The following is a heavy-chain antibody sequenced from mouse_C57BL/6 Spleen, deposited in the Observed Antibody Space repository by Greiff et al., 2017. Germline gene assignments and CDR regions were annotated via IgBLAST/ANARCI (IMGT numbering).Heavy chain of an antibody. D-gene: IGHD4-1*01. J-gene: IGHJ3*01. CDR1: GYTFTSYW. CDR2: IDPSDSYT. V-gene: IGHV1-69*01. CDR3: ASGRAWFAY. Sequence: VQLQQPGAELVMPGASVKLSCKASGYTFTSYWMHWVKQRPGQGLEWIGEIDPSDSYTNYNQKFKGKSTLTVDKSSSPAYMQLSSLTSEDSAVYYCASGRAWFAYWGQGTLVTVSA.